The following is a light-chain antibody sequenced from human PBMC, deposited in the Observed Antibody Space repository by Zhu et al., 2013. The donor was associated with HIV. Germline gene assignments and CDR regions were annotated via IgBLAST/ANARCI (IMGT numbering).Light chain of an antibody. V-gene: IGLV2-14*01. Sequence: QSALTQPASVSGSPGQSITISCTGSSSDIGHYDYVSWFQQHPGKAPKLMIYEVTKRPSGVSHRFSGSKSANTASLTISGLQPEDEADYYCSSYTTNKTYVFGTATKVTVL. CDR2: EVT. CDR1: SSDIGHYDY. J-gene: IGLJ1*01. CDR3: SSYTTNKTYV.